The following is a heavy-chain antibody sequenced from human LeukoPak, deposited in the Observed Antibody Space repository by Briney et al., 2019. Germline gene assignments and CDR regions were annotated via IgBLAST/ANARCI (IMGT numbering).Heavy chain of an antibody. V-gene: IGHV1-46*01. D-gene: IGHD6-19*01. Sequence: ASVKVSCKASGYTFTSYYMHWVRQAPGQGLEWMGIINPSGGSTSYAQKFQGRVTMTRDTSTSTVYMELSSLRSEDTAVYYCARGGGEAVAGFAHDYWGQGTLVTVSS. CDR1: GYTFTSYY. J-gene: IGHJ4*02. CDR2: INPSGGST. CDR3: ARGGGEAVAGFAHDY.